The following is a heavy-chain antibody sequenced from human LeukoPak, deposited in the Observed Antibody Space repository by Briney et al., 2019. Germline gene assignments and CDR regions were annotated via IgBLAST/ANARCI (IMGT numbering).Heavy chain of an antibody. Sequence: SETLSLTCSVSGGSISSYYWSWIRQPPGKGLEWIGYIYYSGSTNCNPSLKGRVTISVDTSKNQFSLKLSSVTAADTAVYYCARGTERGSYYNYWGQGTLVTVSS. J-gene: IGHJ4*02. CDR2: IYYSGST. V-gene: IGHV4-59*01. CDR3: ARGTERGSYYNY. D-gene: IGHD1-26*01. CDR1: GGSISSYY.